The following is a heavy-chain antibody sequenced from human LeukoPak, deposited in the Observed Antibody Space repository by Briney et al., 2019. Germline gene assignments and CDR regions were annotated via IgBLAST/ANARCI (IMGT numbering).Heavy chain of an antibody. V-gene: IGHV3-74*01. D-gene: IGHD6-6*01. J-gene: IGHJ4*02. Sequence: SGGSLRLSCAASGFTFTNYWMHWVRQAPGMGLVWVSRLPPDELGIIYADSVKGRFTVSRDNAKNTVYLQMNNLRVEDTAMYYCVGTIASRGSEYWGQGALVTVSS. CDR2: LPPDELGI. CDR3: VGTIASRGSEY. CDR1: GFTFTNYW.